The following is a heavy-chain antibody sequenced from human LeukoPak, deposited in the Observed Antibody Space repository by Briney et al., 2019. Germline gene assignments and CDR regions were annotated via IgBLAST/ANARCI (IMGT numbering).Heavy chain of an antibody. CDR3: ARGPGASAMPRGHNWFDP. J-gene: IGHJ5*02. Sequence: ASVKASCKAFGYTFTRYYMHWVRQAPGQGLEWMGWINPNSGGTNYAQKFQGRVTMTRDTSISTAYMELSRLRSDDTAVYYCARGPGASAMPRGHNWFDPWGQGTLVTVSS. D-gene: IGHD2-2*01. V-gene: IGHV1-2*02. CDR1: GYTFTRYY. CDR2: INPNSGGT.